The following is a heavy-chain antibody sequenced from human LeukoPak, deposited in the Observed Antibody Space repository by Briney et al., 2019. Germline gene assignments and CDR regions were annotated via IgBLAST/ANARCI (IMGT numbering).Heavy chain of an antibody. V-gene: IGHV3-30-3*01. Sequence: GGSLRLSCAASGFTFSSYAMHWVRQAPGKGLEWVAVISYDGSNRYYADSVKGRFTISRDNSKNTLYLQMNSLRAEDTAVYYCAKDQWLSATNYDYWGQGTLVTVSS. D-gene: IGHD3-22*01. CDR2: ISYDGSNR. CDR1: GFTFSSYA. CDR3: AKDQWLSATNYDY. J-gene: IGHJ4*02.